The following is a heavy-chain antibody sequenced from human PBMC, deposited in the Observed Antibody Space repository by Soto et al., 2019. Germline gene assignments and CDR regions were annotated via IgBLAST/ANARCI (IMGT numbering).Heavy chain of an antibody. CDR1: GYTFTSYG. V-gene: IGHV1-18*04. CDR2: ISAYNGNT. J-gene: IGHJ3*02. CDR3: ARELQEMATIGPTDAFDI. Sequence: ASVKVSCKASGYTFTSYGISWVRQAPGQGLEWMGWISAYNGNTNYAQKLQGRVTMTTDTSTSTAYMELRSLRSDDTAVYYCARELQEMATIGPTDAFDIWGQGTMVTVS. D-gene: IGHD5-12*01.